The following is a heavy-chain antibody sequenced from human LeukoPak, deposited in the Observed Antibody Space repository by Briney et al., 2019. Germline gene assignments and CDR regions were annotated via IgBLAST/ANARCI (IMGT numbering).Heavy chain of an antibody. J-gene: IGHJ4*02. Sequence: ASVKVSCKASGYTFTSYSIHWVRQAPGQRLEWMGWINAGKGNSKYSQEFQGRVTITRDTSASTAYMELSRLRSDDTAVYYCARDSYYGSGRGYYFDYWGQGTLVTVSS. D-gene: IGHD3-10*01. CDR1: GYTFTSYS. CDR3: ARDSYYGSGRGYYFDY. V-gene: IGHV1-3*01. CDR2: INAGKGNS.